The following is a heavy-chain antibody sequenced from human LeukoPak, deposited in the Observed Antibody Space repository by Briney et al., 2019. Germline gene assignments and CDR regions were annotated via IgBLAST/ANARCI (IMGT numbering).Heavy chain of an antibody. J-gene: IGHJ4*02. Sequence: ASVKVSCTASGYTLTGYYMHWVRQAPGQGLEWMGWINPNSGGTNYAQKFQGRVTMTRDTSISTAYMELSRLRSDDTAVYYCARSEYYYDSSGYYYSFDYWGQGTLVTVSS. V-gene: IGHV1-2*02. CDR1: GYTLTGYY. D-gene: IGHD3-22*01. CDR3: ARSEYYYDSSGYYYSFDY. CDR2: INPNSGGT.